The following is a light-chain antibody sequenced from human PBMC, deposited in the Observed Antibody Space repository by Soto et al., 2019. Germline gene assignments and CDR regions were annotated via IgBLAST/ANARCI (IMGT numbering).Light chain of an antibody. CDR3: QQYGRLPIT. J-gene: IGKJ5*01. CDR2: GAS. V-gene: IGKV3-20*01. Sequence: EIVLTQSPGTLSLSPGERATLSCRAIQTVSDNWLAWYQQKPGQAPRLLIHGASYRATGIPDRFSGSGSGSEFTLPISRLEPDDVAVYYCQQYGRLPITFGPGARRE. CDR1: QTVSDNW.